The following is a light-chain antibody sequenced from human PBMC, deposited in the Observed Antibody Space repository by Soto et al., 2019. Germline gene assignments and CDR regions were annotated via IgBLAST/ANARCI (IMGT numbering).Light chain of an antibody. J-gene: IGKJ1*01. CDR1: ESVSSSY. Sequence: EIVLTQSPGTLSLSPGERATLSRGASESVSSSYLAWYQQKPSHAPRLLIYGASSRATGIAYRFSGSGSGTDLTLTISRLEPDDFALYYCQQYGSSPKTFGQGSKGDI. CDR2: GAS. V-gene: IGKV3-20*01. CDR3: QQYGSSPKT.